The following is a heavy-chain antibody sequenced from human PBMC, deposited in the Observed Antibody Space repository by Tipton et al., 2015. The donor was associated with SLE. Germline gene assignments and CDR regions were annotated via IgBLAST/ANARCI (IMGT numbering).Heavy chain of an antibody. J-gene: IGHJ4*01. V-gene: IGHV3-23*01. D-gene: IGHD6-19*01. CDR3: GVSRGWCKSPLGH. CDR2: ISGSGGST. CDR1: GFTLSSYA. Sequence: SLRLSCAASGFTLSSYAMSWVRQAPGKGLEWVSAISGSGGSTYYADSVKGRFTISRDDSKNTLYLQMNSLRAEDTAVYYCGVSRGWCKSPLGHWGHGTLVSVS.